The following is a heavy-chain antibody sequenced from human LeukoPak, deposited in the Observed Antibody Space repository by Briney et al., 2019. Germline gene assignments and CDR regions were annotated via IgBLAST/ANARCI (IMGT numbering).Heavy chain of an antibody. CDR1: GFTFSSYS. CDR3: ARDEELVGATTYNWFDP. CDR2: ISSSSSTI. D-gene: IGHD1-26*01. V-gene: IGHV3-48*04. J-gene: IGHJ5*02. Sequence: QPGGSLRLSCAASGFTFSSYSMNWVRQAPGKGLEWVSYISSSSSTIYYADSVKGRFTISRDNAKNSLYLQMNSLRAEDTAVYYCARDEELVGATTYNWFDPWGQGTLVTVSS.